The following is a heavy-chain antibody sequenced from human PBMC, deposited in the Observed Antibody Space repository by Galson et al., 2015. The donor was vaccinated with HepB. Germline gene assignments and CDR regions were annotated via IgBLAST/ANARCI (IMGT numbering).Heavy chain of an antibody. CDR2: IIPIFGTA. CDR3: ASEKAVVPAAGGVSWFDP. J-gene: IGHJ5*02. D-gene: IGHD2-2*01. Sequence: VKVSCKASGGTFSSYAISWVRQAPGQGLEWMGGIIPIFGTANYAQKFQGRVTITADESTSTAYMELSSLRSEDTAVYYCASEKAVVPAAGGVSWFDPWGQGTLVTVSS. V-gene: IGHV1-69*01. CDR1: GGTFSSYA.